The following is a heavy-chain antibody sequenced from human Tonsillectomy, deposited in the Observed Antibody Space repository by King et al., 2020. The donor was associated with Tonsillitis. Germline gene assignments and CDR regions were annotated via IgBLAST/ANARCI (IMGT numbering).Heavy chain of an antibody. CDR2: IYYSGST. V-gene: IGHV4-39*01. CDR1: GGSISSSSYY. D-gene: IGHD3-3*01. Sequence: QLQESGPGLVKPSDTLSPTCSVSGGSISSSSYYWGWIRQPPGKGLEWIGGIYYSGSTYYNPSLKSRVTISVDTSKNQFSLKLSSVTAADTAVYYCARLVIFGVIRDWGQGTLVTVSS. J-gene: IGHJ4*02. CDR3: ARLVIFGVIRD.